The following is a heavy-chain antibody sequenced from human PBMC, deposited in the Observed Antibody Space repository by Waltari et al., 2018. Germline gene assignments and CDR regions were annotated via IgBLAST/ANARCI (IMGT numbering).Heavy chain of an antibody. Sequence: EVQLVESGGTLVQPGGSLKLSCVASGSTFNGHSMNWVRQAPGKGVEWISYITGSSDSTNYADSVQGRFIVSRDNAQNTLYLQMTGLRAEDTAIYYCAADGVGVLPGDAFDIWGQGTMVTVSS. CDR1: GSTFNGHS. CDR3: AADGVGVLPGDAFDI. J-gene: IGHJ3*02. D-gene: IGHD1-26*01. CDR2: ITGSSDST. V-gene: IGHV3-48*04.